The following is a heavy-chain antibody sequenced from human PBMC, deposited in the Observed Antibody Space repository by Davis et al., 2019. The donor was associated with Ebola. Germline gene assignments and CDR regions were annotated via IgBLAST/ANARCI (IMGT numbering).Heavy chain of an antibody. Sequence: SQTLSLTCAISGDRVSSNSAAWTWIRQSPSRGLEWLGRTYYRSKWYNDYAVSVKSRITINPDTSKNQFSLQLNSVTPEDTAVYYCARSAQLVRGYYFDYWGQGTLVTVSS. CDR3: ARSAQLVRGYYFDY. V-gene: IGHV6-1*01. CDR2: TYYRSKWYN. D-gene: IGHD6-6*01. CDR1: GDRVSSNSAA. J-gene: IGHJ4*02.